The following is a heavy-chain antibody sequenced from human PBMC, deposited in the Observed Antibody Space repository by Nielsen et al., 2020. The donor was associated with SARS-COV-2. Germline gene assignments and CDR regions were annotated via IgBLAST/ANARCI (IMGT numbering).Heavy chain of an antibody. CDR1: GGSFSGYY. Sequence: SETLSLTCAVYGGSFSGYYWSWIRQPPGKGLEWIGEINHSGSTNYNPSLKSRVTISVDTSKNQFSLKLSSVTAAGTAVYYCARGIFPYPAYWGQGTLVTVSS. J-gene: IGHJ4*02. CDR2: INHSGST. V-gene: IGHV4-34*01. CDR3: ARGIFPYPAY.